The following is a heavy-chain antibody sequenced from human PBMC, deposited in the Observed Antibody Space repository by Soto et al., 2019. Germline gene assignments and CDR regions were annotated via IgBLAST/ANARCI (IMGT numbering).Heavy chain of an antibody. Sequence: ASVKVSFKASGYTFTGYYMHWVRQAPGQGPEWMGWINPNSGDTNYAQKFQGWVTMTRDTSISTAYMELSRLRSDDTAVYYCARGGCTNGVCSSNWSDPWGQGTLVTVSS. CDR1: GYTFTGYY. V-gene: IGHV1-2*04. CDR3: ARGGCTNGVCSSNWSDP. J-gene: IGHJ5*02. CDR2: INPNSGDT. D-gene: IGHD2-8*01.